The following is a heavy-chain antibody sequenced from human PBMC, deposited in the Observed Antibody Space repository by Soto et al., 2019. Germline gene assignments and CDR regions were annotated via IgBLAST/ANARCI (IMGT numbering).Heavy chain of an antibody. Sequence: GGSLRLSCAASGFTFSSYWMSWVRQAPGKGLEWVANIKQDGSEKYYVDSVKGRFTISRDNAKSSLYLQMNSLRAEDTAVYYCARDYGFWSGYYTWGVFDPWGQGTLVTVSS. CDR2: IKQDGSEK. J-gene: IGHJ5*02. CDR3: ARDYGFWSGYYTWGVFDP. V-gene: IGHV3-7*01. D-gene: IGHD3-3*01. CDR1: GFTFSSYW.